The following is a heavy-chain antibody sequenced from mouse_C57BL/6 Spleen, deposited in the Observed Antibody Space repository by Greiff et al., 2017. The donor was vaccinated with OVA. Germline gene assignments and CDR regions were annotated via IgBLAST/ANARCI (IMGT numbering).Heavy chain of an antibody. V-gene: IGHV1-55*01. CDR1: GYTFTSYW. D-gene: IGHD1-1*01. CDR2: IYPGSGST. Sequence: QVQLQQPGAELVMPGASVKLSCKASGYTFTSYWITWVKQRPGQGLEWIGDIYPGSGSTNYNEKFKSKATLTVDTSSSTAYMQLSSLTSEDSAVYYCAGGYGSSYDYAMDYWGQGTSVTVSS. CDR3: AGGYGSSYDYAMDY. J-gene: IGHJ4*01.